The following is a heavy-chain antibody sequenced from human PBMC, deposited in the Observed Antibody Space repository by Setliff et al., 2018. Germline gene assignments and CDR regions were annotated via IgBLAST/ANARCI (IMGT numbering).Heavy chain of an antibody. D-gene: IGHD6-13*01. J-gene: IGHJ4*01. V-gene: IGHV3-23*01. CDR1: GFPFSSSP. CDR2: FATGGGA. Sequence: LRLSCVTSGFPFSSSPMTWVRQAPVKGLEWVCAFATGGGAYYADSVRGRFTISRDNSRDTLFLLMTDLRPEDTAVYYCAAGVVDYWGQGTVVTVSS. CDR3: AAGVVDY.